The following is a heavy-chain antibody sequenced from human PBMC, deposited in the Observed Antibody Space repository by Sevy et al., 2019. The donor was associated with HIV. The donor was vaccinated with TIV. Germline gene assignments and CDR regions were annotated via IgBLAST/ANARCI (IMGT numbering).Heavy chain of an antibody. CDR3: TKVLDIVLAPASEDRGSWNKDYPLSFDY. CDR2: IRSKAYGGTT. CDR1: GFTFGDYA. D-gene: IGHD2-2*01. J-gene: IGHJ4*02. Sequence: GGSLRLSCTTSGFTFGDYAMNWFRQAPGKGLEWVGFIRSKAYGGTTEYAASVTGRFTISRNDSKSIAYMQMNSLKTEDTAVYYCTKVLDIVLAPASEDRGSWNKDYPLSFDYWGQGTLVTVSS. V-gene: IGHV3-49*03.